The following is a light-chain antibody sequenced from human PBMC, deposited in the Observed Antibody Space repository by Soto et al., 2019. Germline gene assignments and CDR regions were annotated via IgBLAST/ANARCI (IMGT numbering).Light chain of an antibody. J-gene: IGKJ3*01. CDR3: QQYNNWPPIT. CDR2: AAS. Sequence: EIVMTQSPATLSVSPGERATLSCRASQSVSGNLAWYQQKPGQAPRLLIYAASTRATGIPARFSGSGSGKECTLTISSLQSEDFAVDYWQQYNNWPPITCGPGTKVDI. CDR1: QSVSGN. V-gene: IGKV3-15*01.